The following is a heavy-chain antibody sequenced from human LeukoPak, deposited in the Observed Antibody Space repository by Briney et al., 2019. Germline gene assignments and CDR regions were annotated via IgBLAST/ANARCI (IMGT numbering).Heavy chain of an antibody. J-gene: IGHJ5*02. CDR2: INPSGGST. V-gene: IGHV1-46*01. Sequence: PGASVKVSCKASGYTFTNSYMHWVRQAPGQGLEWMGIINPSGGSTTYAQKFQGRLTMTRDTSTSTVYMELSSLRSEDTAVYYCAGDSSGYYFKGPQFDPWGQGTLVTVSS. CDR1: GYTFTNSY. D-gene: IGHD3-22*01. CDR3: AGDSSGYYFKGPQFDP.